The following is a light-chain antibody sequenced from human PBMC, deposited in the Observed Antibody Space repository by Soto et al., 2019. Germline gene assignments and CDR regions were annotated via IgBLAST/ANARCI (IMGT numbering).Light chain of an antibody. J-gene: IGLJ2*01. CDR2: DNN. CDR1: SSNI. Sequence: QSVLTQPPSVSAAPGQKGTISCSGSSSNIVSWYQQLPGTAPKLLIYDNNKRPSGIPDRFSGSKSGTSATLGITGLQTGDEADYYCGMWDSSLSVVVFGGGTKLTVL. V-gene: IGLV1-51*01. CDR3: GMWDSSLSVVV.